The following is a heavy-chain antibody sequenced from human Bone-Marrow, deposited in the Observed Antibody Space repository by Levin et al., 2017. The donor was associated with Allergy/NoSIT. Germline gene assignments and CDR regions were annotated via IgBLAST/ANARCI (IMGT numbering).Heavy chain of an antibody. Sequence: GESLKISCAASGFAVHSNYMNWVRQAPGKGLQWISVIYSSGGVDYADSVQGRFTISRDNSRNTLYLQMNSLRVEDTAVYFCARRTAGQCFWGQGSQVIVSS. D-gene: IGHD6-19*01. V-gene: IGHV3-53*01. CDR3: ARRTAGQCF. CDR2: IYSSGGV. CDR1: GFAVHSNY. J-gene: IGHJ4*02.